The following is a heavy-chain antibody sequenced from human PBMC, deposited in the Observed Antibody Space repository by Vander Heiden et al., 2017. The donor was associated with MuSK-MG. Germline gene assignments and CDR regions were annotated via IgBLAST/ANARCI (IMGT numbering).Heavy chain of an antibody. D-gene: IGHD5-12*01. CDR1: GGSISRGGYS. Sequence: QLQLQESGPGLVKPSQTLSLTCALSGGSISRGGYSWIWIRQPPGKGLEWIGYIYHSGSTYYNPSLKSRVTISVDRSKNQFSLKLSSVTAADTAVYYCARVEMATSKFDYWGQGTLVTVSS. J-gene: IGHJ4*02. CDR3: ARVEMATSKFDY. CDR2: IYHSGST. V-gene: IGHV4-30-2*01.